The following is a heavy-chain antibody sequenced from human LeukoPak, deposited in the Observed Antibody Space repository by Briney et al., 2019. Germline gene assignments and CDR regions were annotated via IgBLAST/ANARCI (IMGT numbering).Heavy chain of an antibody. CDR3: ARGEVMIVVVSYYYGMDV. D-gene: IGHD3-22*01. CDR1: GGTFSSYA. V-gene: IGHV1-69*13. CDR2: IIPIFGTA. J-gene: IGHJ6*02. Sequence: SVKVSCKASGGTFSSYAISWVRQAPGQGLEWMGGIIPIFGTANYAQKFQGRVTITADESTSTAYMELSSLRSEDTAVYYCARGEVMIVVVSYYYGMDVWGQGTTVTVSS.